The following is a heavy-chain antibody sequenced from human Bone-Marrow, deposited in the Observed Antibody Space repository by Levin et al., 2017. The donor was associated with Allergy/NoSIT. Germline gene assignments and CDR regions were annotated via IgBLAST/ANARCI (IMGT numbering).Heavy chain of an antibody. D-gene: IGHD6-19*01. Sequence: LSLTCAASGFTFNSYWMHWVRQAPGKGLVWVSRLNSDGSRTTYADSVKGRFTISRDNAKNTLFLHMSSLRAEDTAVYYCAKDRGDIAVVGTASKHYYHGMDVWGQGTTVTVSS. CDR1: GFTFNSYW. J-gene: IGHJ6*02. CDR2: LNSDGSRT. V-gene: IGHV3-74*01. CDR3: AKDRGDIAVVGTASKHYYHGMDV.